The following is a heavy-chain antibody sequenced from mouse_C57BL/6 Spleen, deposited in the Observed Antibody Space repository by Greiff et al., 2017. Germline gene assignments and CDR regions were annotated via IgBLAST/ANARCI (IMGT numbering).Heavy chain of an antibody. CDR3: AREELGRGGFAY. Sequence: VQLKESGPELVKPGASVKISCKASGYAFSSSWMNWVKQRPGKGLEWIGRIYPGDGDTNYNGKFKGKATLTADKSSSTAYMQLSSLTSEDSAVYFCAREELGRGGFAYWGQGTLVTVSA. CDR2: IYPGDGDT. CDR1: GYAFSSSW. V-gene: IGHV1-82*01. D-gene: IGHD4-1*01. J-gene: IGHJ3*01.